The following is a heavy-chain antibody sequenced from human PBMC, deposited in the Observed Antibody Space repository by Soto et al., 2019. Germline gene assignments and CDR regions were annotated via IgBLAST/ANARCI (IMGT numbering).Heavy chain of an antibody. J-gene: IGHJ4*02. V-gene: IGHV3-15*07. CDR3: YSYGYGLDF. Sequence: GGSLRLSCTASGFSFSTAWMNWVRQAPGKGLEWVGRIKSKADGGTTDYAASLKGRFTISRDDSKNTLYLQMSSLTSEDTAVYYCYSYGYGLDFWGQGTLVTLS. D-gene: IGHD5-18*01. CDR2: IKSKADGGTT. CDR1: GFSFSTAW.